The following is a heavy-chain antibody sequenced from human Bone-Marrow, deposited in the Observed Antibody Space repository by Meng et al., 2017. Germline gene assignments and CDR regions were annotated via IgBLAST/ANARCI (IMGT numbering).Heavy chain of an antibody. V-gene: IGHV4-39*07. CDR2: IYYSGST. CDR3: ARDSRGNTYGYFDY. Sequence: SETLSLTCTVSGGSISSSSYYWGWIRQPPGKGLEWIGSIYYSGSTYYNPSLKSRVTISVDTSKNQFSLKLSSVTAADTAVYYCARDSRGNTYGYFDYWGQGTLVTVSS. CDR1: GGSISSSSYY. D-gene: IGHD5-18*01. J-gene: IGHJ4*02.